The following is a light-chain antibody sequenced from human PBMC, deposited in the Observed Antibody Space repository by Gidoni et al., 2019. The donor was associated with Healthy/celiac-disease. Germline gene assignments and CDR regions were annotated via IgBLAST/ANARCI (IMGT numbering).Light chain of an antibody. V-gene: IGKV4-1*01. CDR1: QSVLYSSNNKNY. CDR3: QQYYSTPPWP. CDR2: WAS. J-gene: IGKJ1*01. Sequence: DIVMTQYPDCLDVSLGERATINCKTSQSVLYSSNNKNYLAWYQQKPGQPPKLLIYWASTRESGVPDRFSGSGSGTDFPLTISSLQAKDVAVSYCQQYYSTPPWPFGQXTKVEIK.